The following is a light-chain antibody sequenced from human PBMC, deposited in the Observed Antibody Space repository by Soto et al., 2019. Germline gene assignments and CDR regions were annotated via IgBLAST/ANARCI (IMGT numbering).Light chain of an antibody. Sequence: IQLTQSPSSLSASVGDSVTITCRASQGVSRYLSWYQQKPGRAPILLISAASTLQSGVPARFSGSGSGTDFTLSITSLQTEDFATYYCQQLNTYPDTFGGGTKVEIK. J-gene: IGKJ4*01. CDR1: QGVSRY. V-gene: IGKV1-9*01. CDR3: QQLNTYPDT. CDR2: AAS.